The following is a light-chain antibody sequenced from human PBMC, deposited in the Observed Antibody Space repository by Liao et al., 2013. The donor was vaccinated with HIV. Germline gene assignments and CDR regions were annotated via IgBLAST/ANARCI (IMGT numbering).Light chain of an antibody. V-gene: IGLV3-1*01. CDR1: KLGHKY. CDR3: QTWDSTSYV. J-gene: IGLJ1*01. Sequence: SYELTQPPSVSVSPGQTASITCSGDKLGHKYACWYQQRPGQSPVLVIYQDTKRPSGIPARFSGSTSGNTATLTISGTQAIDEADYYCQTWDSTSYVFGTGTKVIVL. CDR2: QDT.